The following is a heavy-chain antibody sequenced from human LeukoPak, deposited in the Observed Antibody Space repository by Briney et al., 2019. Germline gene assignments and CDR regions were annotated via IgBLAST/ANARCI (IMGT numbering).Heavy chain of an antibody. CDR3: APTAEAYTSWWKV. D-gene: IGHD3-16*01. J-gene: IGHJ4*02. V-gene: IGHV1-2*02. CDR2: INPASGFT. Sequence: GASVKVSCKASGYKFTDDYMHWVRQAPGQGLEFMGWINPASGFTNYAQKFKGRVTMTRDTSISTAYLEVRSLTSDDTAVYYCAPTAEAYTSWWKVWGQGTLVTVSS. CDR1: GYKFTDDY.